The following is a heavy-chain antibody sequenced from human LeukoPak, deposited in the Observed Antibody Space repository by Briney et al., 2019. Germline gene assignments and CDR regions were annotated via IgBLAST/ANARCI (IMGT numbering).Heavy chain of an antibody. CDR2: ISTYSDNT. V-gene: IGHV1-18*01. CDR1: GYTFTSYG. CDR3: ARSGRPIYYYYIDV. Sequence: GASVKVSCKASGYTFTSYGINWVRQPPGQGLEWMGWISTYSDNTNYAQKLQGRLTMTTDTSTSTAYMELRSLRSDDTAVYYCARSGRPIYYYYIDVWGKGTTVTVSS. J-gene: IGHJ6*03.